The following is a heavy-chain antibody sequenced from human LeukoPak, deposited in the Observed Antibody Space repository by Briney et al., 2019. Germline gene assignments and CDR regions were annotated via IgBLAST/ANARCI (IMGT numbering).Heavy chain of an antibody. D-gene: IGHD3-22*01. CDR3: ARDRENVYYYDSSGSGDAFDI. CDR2: IIRILGIA. J-gene: IGHJ3*02. Sequence: SVKVSCKASEGTFSSYAISWVRPAPGQGLEWMGRIIRILGIANYAQKFRGRVTPTADKSTSTAYMELSSLRSEDKAVYYCARDRENVYYYDSSGSGDAFDIWGQGTMVTVSS. CDR1: EGTFSSYA. V-gene: IGHV1-69*04.